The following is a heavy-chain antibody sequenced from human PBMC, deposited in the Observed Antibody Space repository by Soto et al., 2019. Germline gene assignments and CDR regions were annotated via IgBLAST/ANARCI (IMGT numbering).Heavy chain of an antibody. CDR3: AKDQYCSGGSCYWNN. J-gene: IGHJ4*02. D-gene: IGHD2-15*01. CDR2: ISGSGGTT. Sequence: EVPLLESGGGLVQPGGSLRLSCAASGFTFSSYTMSWVRQTPGKGLECVSAISGSGGTTYYADSVKGRFTISRDNSKNTLYVQMNSLRAEDTAVYYCAKDQYCSGGSCYWNNWGQGTLVTVSS. CDR1: GFTFSSYT. V-gene: IGHV3-23*01.